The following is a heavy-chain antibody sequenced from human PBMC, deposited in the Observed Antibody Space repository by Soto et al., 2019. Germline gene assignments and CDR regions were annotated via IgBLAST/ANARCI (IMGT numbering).Heavy chain of an antibody. V-gene: IGHV2-5*05. CDR2: IYWDDDK. D-gene: IGHD3-3*01. Sequence: QITLKESGPTLLQPTQPLTLTCTFSGFSLSTSGVGVGWIRQPPGKALEWLALIYWDDDKRYGPSLNSRLTITKDTSRNQVVRTMTSMDPVDTATYYCALLRRFSGGKFDLWGQGSLVTVSS. CDR3: ALLRRFSGGKFDL. CDR1: GFSLSTSGVG. J-gene: IGHJ4*02.